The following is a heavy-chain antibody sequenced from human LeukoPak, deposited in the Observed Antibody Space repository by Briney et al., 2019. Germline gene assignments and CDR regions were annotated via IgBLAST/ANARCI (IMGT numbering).Heavy chain of an antibody. CDR1: GFTFCSYV. V-gene: IGHV3-23*01. CDR3: AKLYNDYGDENFDY. D-gene: IGHD4-17*01. J-gene: IGHJ4*02. Sequence: GGSLRLSCAASGFTFCSYVMSWVRQAPGKGLEWVSAISGGGGSTYYADSVKGRFTISRDTSKNTLYLQMNSLRAEDTAVYYCAKLYNDYGDENFDYWGQGTLVSVSS. CDR2: ISGGGGST.